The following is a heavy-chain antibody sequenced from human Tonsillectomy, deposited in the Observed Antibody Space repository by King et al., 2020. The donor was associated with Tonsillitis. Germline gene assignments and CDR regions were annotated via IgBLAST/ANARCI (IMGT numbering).Heavy chain of an antibody. CDR2: INPNSGGT. Sequence: QLVQSGAEARKPGASLKVSCKASGYTITAYYMHWVRQAPGQGLEWVGWINPNSGGTYYAQKFQGRVTMTRDTSIDTAYLELSRLTSDDTAVYYCSRGGIVEVPPRNDGVDWGYGMDVWGQGTTVTVSS. CDR1: GYTITAYY. CDR3: SRGGIVEVPPRNDGVDWGYGMDV. J-gene: IGHJ6*02. D-gene: IGHD2-2*01. V-gene: IGHV1-2*02.